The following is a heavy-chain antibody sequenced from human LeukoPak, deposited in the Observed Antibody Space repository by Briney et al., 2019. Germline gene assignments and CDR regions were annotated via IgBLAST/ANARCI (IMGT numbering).Heavy chain of an antibody. V-gene: IGHV3-48*02. CDR1: GFTFSRYW. CDR2: ISGSSATT. CDR3: ARDYYDCSGYYLY. Sequence: GGSLRLSCAASGFTFSRYWKTWVRQAPGKGLEWVSFISGSSATTYYTDSVKGRFTVSRDNAKDSLYLQMNSLRDEDTAVYYCARDYYDCSGYYLYWGQGILVTVSS. D-gene: IGHD3-22*01. J-gene: IGHJ4*02.